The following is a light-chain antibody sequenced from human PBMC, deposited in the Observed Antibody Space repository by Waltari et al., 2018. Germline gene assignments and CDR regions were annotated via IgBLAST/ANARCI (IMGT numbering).Light chain of an antibody. Sequence: EIVLTQSPGTLSLSPGERATLSCRASQSVSSSYLAWYQQKPGQAPRLLIYGASSRATGIPDRFSGSGSGTDFTLTITSLQAEDVAVYYCQQYYALPRTFGQGTKVEI. J-gene: IGKJ1*01. CDR3: QQYYALPRT. CDR1: QSVSSSY. CDR2: GAS. V-gene: IGKV3-20*01.